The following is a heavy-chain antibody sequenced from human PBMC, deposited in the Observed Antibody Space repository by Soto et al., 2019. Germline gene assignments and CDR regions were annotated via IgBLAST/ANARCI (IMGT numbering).Heavy chain of an antibody. V-gene: IGHV4-61*01. J-gene: IGHJ5*02. CDR2: IYYSGST. CDR1: GGSVSSGSYY. Sequence: SETLSLTCTVSGGSVSSGSYYWSWIRQPPGKGLEWIGYIYYSGSTNYNPSLKSRVTISVDTSKNQFSLKLSSVTAADTAVYYCARGLVVEPDWFDPWGQGTLVTVSS. D-gene: IGHD2-2*01. CDR3: ARGLVVEPDWFDP.